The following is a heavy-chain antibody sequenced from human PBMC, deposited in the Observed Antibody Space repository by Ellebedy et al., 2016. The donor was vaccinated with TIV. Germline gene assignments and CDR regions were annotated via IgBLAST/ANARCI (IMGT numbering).Heavy chain of an antibody. Sequence: ASVKVSCKASGYTFTGYYMHWVRQAPGQGLEWMGWINPNSGGTNYAQKFQGRVTMTRDTSISTAYMELSRLRSDDTAVYYCARDGIAAAADFDYWGQGTLVTVSS. J-gene: IGHJ4*02. CDR3: ARDGIAAAADFDY. D-gene: IGHD6-13*01. CDR1: GYTFTGYY. V-gene: IGHV1-2*02. CDR2: INPNSGGT.